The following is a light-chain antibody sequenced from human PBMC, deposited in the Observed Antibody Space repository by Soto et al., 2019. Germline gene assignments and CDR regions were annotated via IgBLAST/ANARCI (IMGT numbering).Light chain of an antibody. CDR2: GAS. Sequence: SVFTQSPRAVSMSPGERATLSCRASQSVSNNYLAWYQQKPGQAPRLLIYGASNRATGIPDRFSGSGSGTDFTLTISRLEPEDFAVYYCQQYGSSGTFGQGTKVDIK. CDR3: QQYGSSGT. CDR1: QSVSNNY. V-gene: IGKV3-20*01. J-gene: IGKJ1*01.